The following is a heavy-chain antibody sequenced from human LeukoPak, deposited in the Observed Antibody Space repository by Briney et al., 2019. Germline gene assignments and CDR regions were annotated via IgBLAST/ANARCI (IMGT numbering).Heavy chain of an antibody. J-gene: IGHJ4*02. CDR2: ISSGGGTI. CDR1: GFTFSDYE. D-gene: IGHD2-2*01. V-gene: IGHV3-48*03. CDR3: ARDVPSIVVLPATSYFDH. Sequence: TGGSLRLSCAASGFTFSDYEMNWVRQAPGKGLEWVSYISSGGGTIYYADSVKGRFTISRDNANNSLYLQMNSLRAEDTAVYYCARDVPSIVVLPATSYFDHWGQGTLVTVSS.